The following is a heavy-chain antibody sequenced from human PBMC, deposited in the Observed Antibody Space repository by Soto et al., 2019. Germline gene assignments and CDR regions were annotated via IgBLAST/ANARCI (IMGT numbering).Heavy chain of an antibody. CDR3: ARSTTGSGSTANCFDP. J-gene: IGHJ5*02. CDR2: IIPILGIA. D-gene: IGHD3-10*01. Sequence: EASVKVSCKASGGTFSSYTISWVRQAPGQGLEWMGRIIPILGIANYAQKFQGRVTITADKSTSTAYMELSSLRSEDTAVYYCARSTTGSGSTANCFDPWGQGTLVTVSS. V-gene: IGHV1-69*02. CDR1: GGTFSSYT.